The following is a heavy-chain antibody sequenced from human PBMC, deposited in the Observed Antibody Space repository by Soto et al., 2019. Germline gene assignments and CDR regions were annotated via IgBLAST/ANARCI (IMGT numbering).Heavy chain of an antibody. CDR2: INHSGST. CDR3: ARGKYPAGNFYY. D-gene: IGHD6-19*01. CDR1: GGSFSGYY. Sequence: SETLSLTCAVYGGSFSGYYWSWIRQPPGKGLEWIGEINHSGSTNYNPSLKSRVTISVDTSKNQFSLKLSSVTAADTAVYYCARGKYPAGNFYYCGQGTLVTVSS. J-gene: IGHJ4*02. V-gene: IGHV4-34*01.